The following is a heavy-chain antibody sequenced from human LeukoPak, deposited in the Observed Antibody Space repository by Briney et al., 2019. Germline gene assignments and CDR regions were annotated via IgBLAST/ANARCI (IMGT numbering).Heavy chain of an antibody. CDR1: GYTFTGYY. V-gene: IGHV1-2*02. CDR2: INPNSGGT. Sequence: ASVKVSCKASGYTFTGYYMHWVRQAPGQGLEWMGWINPNSGGTNYAQKFQGRVTMTRDTSISAAYMELSRLRSDDTAVHYCARDHLIRVAAAGYWGQGTLVTVSS. CDR3: ARDHLIRVAAAGY. D-gene: IGHD2-15*01. J-gene: IGHJ4*02.